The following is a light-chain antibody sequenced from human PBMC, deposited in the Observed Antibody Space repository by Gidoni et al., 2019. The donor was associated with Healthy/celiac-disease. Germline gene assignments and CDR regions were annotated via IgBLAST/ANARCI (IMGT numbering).Light chain of an antibody. CDR2: GKN. V-gene: IGLV3-19*01. Sequence: SSELTQDPAVSVALGQTVRITCQGDSLRSYYASWYQQKPGQAPVLVIYGKNNRPSGIPDRFSCSSSGNTASLTITGALAEDDADYYCNSRDSSGNHLVVFGGGTKLTVL. CDR3: NSRDSSGNHLVV. J-gene: IGLJ2*01. CDR1: SLRSYY.